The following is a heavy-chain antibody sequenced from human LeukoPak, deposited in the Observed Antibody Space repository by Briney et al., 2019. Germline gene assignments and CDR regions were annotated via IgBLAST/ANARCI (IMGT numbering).Heavy chain of an antibody. J-gene: IGHJ4*02. V-gene: IGHV5-51*01. Sequence: GESLKISCKGSGYSFTSYWIGWVRQMPGKGLEWMGIIYPGDSDTRYSPSFQGQVTISADKSISTAYLQWSSLKASDTAMYYCARQLKDTMVRGGGFDYWGQGTLVTVSS. CDR2: IYPGDSDT. CDR1: GYSFTSYW. D-gene: IGHD3-10*01. CDR3: ARQLKDTMVRGGGFDY.